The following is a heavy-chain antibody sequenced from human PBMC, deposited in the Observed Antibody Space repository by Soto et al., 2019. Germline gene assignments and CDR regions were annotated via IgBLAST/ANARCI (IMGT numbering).Heavy chain of an antibody. D-gene: IGHD3-3*01. CDR2: IYSGGST. J-gene: IGHJ6*03. V-gene: IGHV3-66*01. CDR1: GFTVSSNY. Sequence: PGGSLRLSCAASGFTVSSNYMSWVRQAPGKGLEWVSVIYSGGSTYYADSVKGRFTISRHNSKNTLYLQMNSLRAEDTAVYYCARDLWSGYYYYYMDVWGKGTTVTVSS. CDR3: ARDLWSGYYYYYMDV.